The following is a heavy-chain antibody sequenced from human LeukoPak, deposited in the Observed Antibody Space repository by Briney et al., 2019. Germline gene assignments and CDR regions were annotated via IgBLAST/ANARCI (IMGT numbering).Heavy chain of an antibody. CDR3: AKDLGIP. V-gene: IGHV3-30*04. D-gene: IGHD1-14*01. CDR2: ISYDGSNK. CDR1: GFTFSSYA. Sequence: PGGSLRLSCAASGFTFSSYAMHWVRQAPGKGLEWVAVISYDGSNKYYADSVKGRFTISRDNSKNTLYLQMNSLRAGDTAVYYCAKDLGIPWGQGTLVTVSS. J-gene: IGHJ4*02.